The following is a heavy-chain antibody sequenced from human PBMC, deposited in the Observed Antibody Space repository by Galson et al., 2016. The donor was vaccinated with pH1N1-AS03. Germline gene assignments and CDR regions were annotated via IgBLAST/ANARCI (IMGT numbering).Heavy chain of an antibody. Sequence: ETLSLTCTVSGGSITINYWIWIRQPPGKGLEWIGYISYSGFTNYNPSLKIRVTVSVDTSKNQFSLKLSSVTAADTAVYCCARLYYVWCGYPSFDYWGQGTLVTVSS. D-gene: IGHD3-3*01. V-gene: IGHV4-59*01. CDR3: ARLYYVWCGYPSFDY. CDR2: ISYSGFT. J-gene: IGHJ4*02. CDR1: GGSITINY.